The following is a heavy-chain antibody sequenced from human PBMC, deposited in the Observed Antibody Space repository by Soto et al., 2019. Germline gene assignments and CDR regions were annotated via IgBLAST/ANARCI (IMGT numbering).Heavy chain of an antibody. D-gene: IGHD6-6*01. V-gene: IGHV1-18*04. CDR1: GYTFTSYG. CDR3: AGTTFSRAARPGAFDI. Sequence: ASVKVSCKASGYTFTSYGISWVRQAPGQGLEWMGWISAYNGNTNYAQKFQGRVTITADESTSTAYMELSSLRSEDTAVYYCAGTTFSRAARPGAFDIWGQGTMVTVSS. CDR2: ISAYNGNT. J-gene: IGHJ3*02.